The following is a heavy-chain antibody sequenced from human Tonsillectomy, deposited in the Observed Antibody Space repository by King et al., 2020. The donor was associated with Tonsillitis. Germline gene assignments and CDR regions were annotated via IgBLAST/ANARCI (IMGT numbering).Heavy chain of an antibody. CDR3: ARMADFWSNYNFDP. CDR2: IFSNGGK. D-gene: IGHD3-3*01. Sequence: VTLKESGPVLVKPTETLTLTCTVSGFSLSDVRMGVGWIRQPPGKALEWLAFIFSNGGKSYSPSLKSSLSISKDTSNNQVVLTLANIDPVDTATYYCARMADFWSNYNFDPWGPGTLVTVSS. CDR1: GFSLSDVRMG. V-gene: IGHV2-26*01. J-gene: IGHJ5*02.